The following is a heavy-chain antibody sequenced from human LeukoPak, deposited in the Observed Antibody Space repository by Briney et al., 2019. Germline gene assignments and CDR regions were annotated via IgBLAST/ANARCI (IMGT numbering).Heavy chain of an antibody. Sequence: GGSLRLSCAASGFTLSTYGMNWVRQAPGKGLEWVSYISSSSDSIYYADSVKGRFTISRDNAKNSLFLQMNSLRAEDTAVYYCARDRVGKYYFDYWGQGTLVTVSS. CDR1: GFTLSTYG. CDR2: ISSSSDSI. CDR3: ARDRVGKYYFDY. D-gene: IGHD1-26*01. J-gene: IGHJ4*02. V-gene: IGHV3-48*04.